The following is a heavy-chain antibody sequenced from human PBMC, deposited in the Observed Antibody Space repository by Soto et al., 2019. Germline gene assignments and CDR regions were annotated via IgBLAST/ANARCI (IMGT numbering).Heavy chain of an antibody. CDR2: IDPSDSYT. V-gene: IGHV5-10-1*01. D-gene: IGHD6-6*01. Sequence: PGESLKISCKGSGYSFTSYWIRWCLEMAGKGLEWMGRIDPSDSYTNYSPSFQGHVTISADKSISTAYLQWSSLKASDTAMYYCARRGAARLGYGMDVWGQGTTVTVSS. CDR1: GYSFTSYW. CDR3: ARRGAARLGYGMDV. J-gene: IGHJ6*02.